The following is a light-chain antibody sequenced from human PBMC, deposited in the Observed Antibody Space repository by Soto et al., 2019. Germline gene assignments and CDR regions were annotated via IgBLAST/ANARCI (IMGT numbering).Light chain of an antibody. CDR3: QSFWL. Sequence: QSVLTQPPSVSGAPGQRVTISCNGSSSNIGAGFDVHWYQQFPGTAPKLLIYRNTIRPSGVPDRFSGSKSGTSASLAITGLQAEDEADYYCQSFWLFGGGTKVTVL. J-gene: IGLJ2*01. CDR1: SSNIGAGFD. CDR2: RNT. V-gene: IGLV1-40*01.